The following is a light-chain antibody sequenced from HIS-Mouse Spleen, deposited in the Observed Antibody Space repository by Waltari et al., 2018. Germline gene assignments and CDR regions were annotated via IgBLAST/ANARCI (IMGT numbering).Light chain of an antibody. Sequence: DIQLTQSPSFLSASVGARVTITCRASQGISSYLAWYQQKPWKAPKLLLYAASTLQSGVPSRFSGSGSGTEFTLTISSLQPEDFATYYCQQLNSYPPTFGQGTKVEIK. J-gene: IGKJ1*01. CDR2: AAS. CDR3: QQLNSYPPT. CDR1: QGISSY. V-gene: IGKV1-9*01.